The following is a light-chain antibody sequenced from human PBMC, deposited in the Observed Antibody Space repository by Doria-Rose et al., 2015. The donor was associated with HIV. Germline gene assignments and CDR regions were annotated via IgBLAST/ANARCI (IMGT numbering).Light chain of an antibody. Sequence: DIGLTQSPSSLSASIGDRVTITCRASQTVSTYLNWFQQEPGKAPKLLIYAASRLQSGVPSRFSGSGSGTDFTLTISGLQPGDFATYYCQQTYSSPPWTFGQGTKVEMK. CDR1: QTVSTY. CDR3: QQTYSSPPWT. V-gene: IGKV1-39*01. J-gene: IGKJ1*01. CDR2: AAS.